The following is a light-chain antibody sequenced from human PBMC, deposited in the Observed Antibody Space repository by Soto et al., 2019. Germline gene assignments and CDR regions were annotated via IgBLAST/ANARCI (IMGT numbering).Light chain of an antibody. J-gene: IGLJ2*01. Sequence: QSVLTQPASVSGSPGQSITLSCTGTSSDVGGYNYVSWYQQHPGKAPKLMIYDVSNRPSGVSNRFSGSKSGNTASLTISGLQAEYEADYYCSSYTSSSTLVVFGGGTKLTVI. CDR2: DVS. CDR3: SSYTSSSTLVV. V-gene: IGLV2-14*01. CDR1: SSDVGGYNY.